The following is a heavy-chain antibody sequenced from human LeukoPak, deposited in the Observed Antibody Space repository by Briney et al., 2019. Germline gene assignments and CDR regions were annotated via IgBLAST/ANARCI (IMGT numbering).Heavy chain of an antibody. CDR2: IYYSGST. J-gene: IGHJ5*02. CDR3: ARDRDYYDDDGGFDP. CDR1: GGSISSSSYY. V-gene: IGHV4-39*07. D-gene: IGHD3-22*01. Sequence: SETLSLTCTVSGGSISSSSYYWGWIRQPPRKGLEWIGSIYYSGSTYYNPSLKSRVTISVDTSKNQFSLKLSSVTAADTAVYYCARDRDYYDDDGGFDPWGQGTLVTVSS.